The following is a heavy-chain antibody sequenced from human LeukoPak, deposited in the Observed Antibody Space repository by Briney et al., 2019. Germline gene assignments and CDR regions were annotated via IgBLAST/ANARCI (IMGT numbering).Heavy chain of an antibody. J-gene: IGHJ6*03. CDR3: ARGYYDSSGYYMDYYYMDV. V-gene: IGHV1-69*13. CDR1: GGTFSSYA. D-gene: IGHD3-22*01. Sequence: ASVKVSCKASGGTFSSYAISRVRQAPGQGLEWMGGIIPIFGTANYAQKFQGRVTITADESTSTAYMELSSLRSEDTAVYYCARGYYDSSGYYMDYYYMDVWGKGTTVTISS. CDR2: IIPIFGTA.